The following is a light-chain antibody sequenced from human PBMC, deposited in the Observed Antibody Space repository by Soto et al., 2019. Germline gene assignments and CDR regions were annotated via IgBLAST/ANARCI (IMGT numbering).Light chain of an antibody. CDR2: EVS. V-gene: IGLV2-14*01. CDR3: SSYTSTSTLV. CDR1: SSDVGAYNY. Sequence: QAVVTQPASVSGSPGQSITISCTGTSSDVGAYNYVSWFQQHPGKAPKLMIYEVSNRPSGISSRFSGSKSGNTASLTISGLQAEDDADYYCSSYTSTSTLVFGGGTKLTVL. J-gene: IGLJ2*01.